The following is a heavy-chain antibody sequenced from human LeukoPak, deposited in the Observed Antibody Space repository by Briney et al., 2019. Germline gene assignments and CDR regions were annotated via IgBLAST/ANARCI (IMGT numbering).Heavy chain of an antibody. CDR3: ARAHYVWGSYRYYDAFDI. V-gene: IGHV3-21*01. J-gene: IGHJ3*02. Sequence: PGGSLRLSCAASGFTFSSYSMNWVRQAPGKGLEWVSSISSSSSYIYYADSVKGRFTISRDNAKNSLYLQMNSLRAEDTAVYYCARAHYVWGSYRYYDAFDIWGQGTMVTVSS. CDR1: GFTFSSYS. CDR2: ISSSSSYI. D-gene: IGHD3-16*02.